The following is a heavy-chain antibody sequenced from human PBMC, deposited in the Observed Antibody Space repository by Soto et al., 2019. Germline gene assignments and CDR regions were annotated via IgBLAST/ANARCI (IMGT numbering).Heavy chain of an antibody. CDR3: ARDTETLGPRANDALDI. V-gene: IGHV1-18*01. CDR2: INPSNDNT. CDR1: NYSFSSFG. D-gene: IGHD3-3*02. Sequence: QVQMVQSGAEVKKPGASVKVSCKASNYSFSSFGISWMRQAPGQGLEWMAWINPSNDNTNYAQGLQGRVTLTSDTSTSTAYMELRSLRSDDTAVYYCARDTETLGPRANDALDIWGQGTMVTVSS. J-gene: IGHJ3*02.